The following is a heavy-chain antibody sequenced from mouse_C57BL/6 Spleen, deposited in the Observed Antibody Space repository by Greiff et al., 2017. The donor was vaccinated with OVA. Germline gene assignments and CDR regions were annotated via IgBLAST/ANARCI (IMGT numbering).Heavy chain of an antibody. J-gene: IGHJ2*01. CDR2: IYPRSGHT. Sequence: QVQLKESGAELARPGASVKLSCKASGYTFTSYGISWVKQRTGQGLEWIGEIYPRSGHTYYNEKLKGKATMTADKSSSTAYMELRSLTSEDSAVYFCARPVDWDYFDYWGQGTTLTVSS. CDR3: ARPVDWDYFDY. CDR1: GYTFTSYG. V-gene: IGHV1-81*01. D-gene: IGHD4-1*01.